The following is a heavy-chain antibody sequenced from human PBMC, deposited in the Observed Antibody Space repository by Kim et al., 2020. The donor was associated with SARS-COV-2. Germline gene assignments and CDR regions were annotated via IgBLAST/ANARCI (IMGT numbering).Heavy chain of an antibody. CDR2: IYSGGST. Sequence: GGSLRLSCAASGFTVSSNYMSWVRQAPGKGLEWVSVIYSGGSTYYADSVKGRFTISRDNSKNTLYLQMNSLRAEDTAVYYCARAPYYYGSGRYFDYWGQGTLVTVSS. J-gene: IGHJ4*02. D-gene: IGHD3-10*01. V-gene: IGHV3-53*01. CDR1: GFTVSSNY. CDR3: ARAPYYYGSGRYFDY.